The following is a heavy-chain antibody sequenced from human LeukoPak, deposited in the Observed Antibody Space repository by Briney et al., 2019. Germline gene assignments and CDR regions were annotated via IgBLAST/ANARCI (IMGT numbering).Heavy chain of an antibody. V-gene: IGHV4-30-2*01. CDR2: IYHSGST. J-gene: IGHJ4*02. CDR3: ARDRVGYYYGSGSYPTFDY. D-gene: IGHD3-10*01. CDR1: GGSISSGGYS. Sequence: SQTLSLTCAVSGGSISSGGYSWSWIRQPPGKGLEWIGYIYHSGSTYYNPSLKSRVTISVDRSKNQFSLKLSSVTAADTAVYYCARDRVGYYYGSGSYPTFDYWGQGTLVTVSS.